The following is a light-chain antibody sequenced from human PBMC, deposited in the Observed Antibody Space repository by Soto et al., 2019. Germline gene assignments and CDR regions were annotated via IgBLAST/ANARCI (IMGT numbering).Light chain of an antibody. CDR2: DDS. J-gene: IGLJ3*02. CDR3: QVWDSSSDHVV. V-gene: IGLV3-21*02. Sequence: SYELTQPPSVSVAPRQTASITCGGNNIGTKSVHWYQQKPGQAPVLVVYDDSDRPSGIPERFSGSNSGNTATLTISRVEAGDDGDYFCQVWDSSSDHVVFGGGTKVTVL. CDR1: NIGTKS.